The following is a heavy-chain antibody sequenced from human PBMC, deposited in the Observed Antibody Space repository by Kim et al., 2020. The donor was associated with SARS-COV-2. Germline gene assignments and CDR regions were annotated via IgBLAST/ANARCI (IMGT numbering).Heavy chain of an antibody. CDR2: IYYSGST. J-gene: IGHJ4*02. D-gene: IGHD3-9*01. Sequence: SETLSLTCTVSGGSISSYYWSWIRPPPGKGLEWIWYIYYSGSTNYNPSLKSRVTISVDTSKNQFSLKLSSVTAADTAVYYCARGNRYFDWFHRTSSYFDYWGQGTLVTVSS. CDR3: ARGNRYFDWFHRTSSYFDY. V-gene: IGHV4-59*13. CDR1: GGSISSYY.